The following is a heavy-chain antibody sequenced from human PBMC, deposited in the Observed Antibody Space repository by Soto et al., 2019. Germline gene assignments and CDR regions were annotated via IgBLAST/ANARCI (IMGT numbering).Heavy chain of an antibody. CDR3: IGSFPF. CDR2: IRNKAYGDTA. V-gene: IGHV3-49*04. J-gene: IGHJ4*02. D-gene: IGHD3-10*01. Sequence: PGGSLRLSCAASGLSFSDHYMDWVRQAPGEGMEWVGRIRNKAYGDTAEYAASVKGRFTISRDDSKGIAYLQMNSLQTEDSGVYYCIGSFPFWGQGTLVTVSS. CDR1: GLSFSDHY.